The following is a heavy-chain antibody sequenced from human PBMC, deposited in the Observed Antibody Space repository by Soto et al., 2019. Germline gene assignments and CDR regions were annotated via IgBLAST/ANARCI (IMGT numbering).Heavy chain of an antibody. D-gene: IGHD2-21*02. V-gene: IGHV1-46*01. J-gene: IGHJ1*01. CDR3: ARGPAVAVTAPAEYFQH. CDR1: GYTFTSYY. Sequence: ASVKVSCKASGYTFTSYYMHWVRQAPGQGLEWMGIINPSGGSTSYAQKFQGRVTMTRDTSTSTVYMELSSLRSEDTAVYYCARGPAVAVTAPAEYFQHWGQGTLVTVSS. CDR2: INPSGGST.